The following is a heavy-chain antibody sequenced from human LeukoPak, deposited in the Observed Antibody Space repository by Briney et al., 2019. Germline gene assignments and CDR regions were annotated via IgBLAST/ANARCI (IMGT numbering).Heavy chain of an antibody. CDR1: GFSFSTYA. V-gene: IGHV3-30-3*01. D-gene: IGHD3-10*02. J-gene: IGHJ6*04. Sequence: GGSLRLSCAASGFSFSTYAMYWVRQAPGKGLECVALISYDGITTYYADSVKGRFTISRDNAKNSLYLQMNSLRAEDTAVYYCAELGLTMIGGVWGKGTTVTISS. CDR3: AELGLTMIGGV. CDR2: ISYDGITT.